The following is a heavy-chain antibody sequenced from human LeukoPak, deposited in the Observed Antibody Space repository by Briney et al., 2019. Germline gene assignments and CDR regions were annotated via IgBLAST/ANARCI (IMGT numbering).Heavy chain of an antibody. Sequence: GESLKISCKGSGYSFTSYWIGWVRQMPGKGLEWMGIIYPGDSDTRYSPSFQGQVTISADKSISTAYLQWNSLRASDSAMYYCARHSPATSGWPFDSWGQGTLITVSS. CDR3: ARHSPATSGWPFDS. J-gene: IGHJ4*02. V-gene: IGHV5-51*01. D-gene: IGHD6-19*01. CDR2: IYPGDSDT. CDR1: GYSFTSYW.